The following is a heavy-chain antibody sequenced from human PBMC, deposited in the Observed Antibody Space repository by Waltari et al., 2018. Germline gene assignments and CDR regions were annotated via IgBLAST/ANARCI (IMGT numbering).Heavy chain of an antibody. CDR1: GFPFTSYD. CDR3: ARGYSSSWYSPAIDD. Sequence: VRLVVSGRVLVQPGGSLRLSCPACGFPFTSYDRNWVRQAPGKGLGWVSYISSSGSTKYYADSVKGRFTIGRDNAKNSLYLQMNSLRAEDTAGYYCARGYSSSWYSPAIDDWGQGTLVTVSS. V-gene: IGHV3-48*03. D-gene: IGHD6-13*01. J-gene: IGHJ4*02. CDR2: ISSSGSTK.